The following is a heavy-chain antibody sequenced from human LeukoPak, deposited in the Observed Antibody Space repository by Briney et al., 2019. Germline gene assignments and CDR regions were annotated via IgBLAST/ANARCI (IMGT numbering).Heavy chain of an antibody. CDR3: AKDRGFLEWLPSHLSVDY. D-gene: IGHD3-3*01. Sequence: QLGGSLRLSCAASGFTFSSYGMHWVRQAPGKGLEWVAFIRYDGSNKYYADSVKGRFTISRDNSKNTLYLQMNSLRAEDTAVYYCAKDRGFLEWLPSHLSVDYWGQGTLVTVSS. CDR2: IRYDGSNK. J-gene: IGHJ4*02. V-gene: IGHV3-30*02. CDR1: GFTFSSYG.